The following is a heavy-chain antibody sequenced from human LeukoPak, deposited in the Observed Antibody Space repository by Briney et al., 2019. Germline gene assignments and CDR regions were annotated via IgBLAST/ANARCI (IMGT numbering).Heavy chain of an antibody. CDR1: GFTFSSYW. CDR2: INSDGSST. D-gene: IGHD5-24*01. V-gene: IGHV3-74*01. Sequence: GGSLRLSCAASGFTFSSYWMHWVRQAPGKGLVWVSRINSDGSSTSYADSVKGRFTISRDNAKNTLCLQMNSLRAEDAAFYYCAKLLRDVTIYDFWGHGTLVNVSS. CDR3: AKLLRDVTIYDF. J-gene: IGHJ4*01.